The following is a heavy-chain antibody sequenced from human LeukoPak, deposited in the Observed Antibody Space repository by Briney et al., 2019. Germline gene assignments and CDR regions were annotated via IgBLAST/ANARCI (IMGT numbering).Heavy chain of an antibody. CDR1: GGSISSGSYF. CDR3: ARDNRVVVPAAMPDYYYMDV. D-gene: IGHD2-2*01. V-gene: IGHV4-61*02. CDR2: IYTSGST. Sequence: SETLSLTCTVSGGSISSGSYFWSWIRQPAGKGLEWIGRIYTSGSTNYNPSLKSRVTTSVDTSKNQFSLKLSSVTAADTAVYYCARDNRVVVPAAMPDYYYMDVWGKGTTVTVSS. J-gene: IGHJ6*03.